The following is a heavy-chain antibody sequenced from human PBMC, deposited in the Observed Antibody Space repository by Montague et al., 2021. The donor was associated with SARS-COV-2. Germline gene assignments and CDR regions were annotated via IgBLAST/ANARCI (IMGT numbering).Heavy chain of an antibody. J-gene: IGHJ3*02. CDR2: IDWDDDK. CDR1: GFSLSTSGMC. D-gene: IGHD4-17*01. CDR3: ARIQATVNAFDI. Sequence: PALVKPTQTLTLTCTFSGFSLSTSGMCVSRIRQPPGKALEWLARIDWDDDKYYSTSLKTRLTISKDTSKNRVVLTMTNMDPVDTATYYCARIQATVNAFDIWGQGTMVTVSS. V-gene: IGHV2-70*11.